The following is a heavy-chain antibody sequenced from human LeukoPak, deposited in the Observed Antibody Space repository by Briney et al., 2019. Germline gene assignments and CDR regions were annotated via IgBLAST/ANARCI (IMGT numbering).Heavy chain of an antibody. CDR1: GFTFSSYS. Sequence: GGSLRLSCAASGFTFSSYSMNWVRQAPGKGLEWVSSISSSSSYIYYADSVKGRFTISRDNAKNSLYLQMNSLRAEDTAVYYCARRPPYSSSSGRYFDYWGQGTLVTVSS. V-gene: IGHV3-21*01. D-gene: IGHD6-6*01. CDR2: ISSSSSYI. J-gene: IGHJ4*02. CDR3: ARRPPYSSSSGRYFDY.